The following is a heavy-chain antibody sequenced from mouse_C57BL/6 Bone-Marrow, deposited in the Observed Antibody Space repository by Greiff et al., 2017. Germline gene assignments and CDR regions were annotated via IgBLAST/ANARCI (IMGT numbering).Heavy chain of an antibody. D-gene: IGHD1-1*01. CDR1: GYTFTGYW. Sequence: QVQLQQPGAELVMPGASVKLSCKASGYTFTGYWMHWVKQRPGQGLEWIGEIDPSDSYTNYNQKFKGKSTLTVDKSSSTAYMQLSSLTSEDSAVYYCAREGDYYGKDFDYWGQGTTLTVSS. J-gene: IGHJ2*01. V-gene: IGHV1-69*01. CDR2: IDPSDSYT. CDR3: AREGDYYGKDFDY.